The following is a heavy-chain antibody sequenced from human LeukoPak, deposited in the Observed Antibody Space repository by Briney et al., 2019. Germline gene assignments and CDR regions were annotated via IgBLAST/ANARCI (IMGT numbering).Heavy chain of an antibody. D-gene: IGHD3-3*01. CDR1: GFTFGDYS. Sequence: PGGYLKLSCTASGFTFGDYSMSWIRQAPGKGLQWVGFIRSKAYGGTIQYAASVRGRFTISRDDSKSIAYLQMDSLKTEDTAMYYCTRNPYYDFCCFDYWGQGTLVTVSS. V-gene: IGHV3-49*03. CDR2: IRSKAYGGTI. J-gene: IGHJ4*02. CDR3: TRNPYYDFCCFDY.